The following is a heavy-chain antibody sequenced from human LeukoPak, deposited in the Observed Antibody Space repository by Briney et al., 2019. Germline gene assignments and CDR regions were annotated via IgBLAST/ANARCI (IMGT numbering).Heavy chain of an antibody. V-gene: IGHV4-34*01. CDR3: ARVRSVGGNPHAFNI. CDR1: GGSFSGYY. D-gene: IGHD4-23*01. J-gene: IGHJ3*02. CDR2: INHSEST. Sequence: SETLSLTCAVYGGSFSGYYWSWIRQPPGKGLEWIGEINHSESTNYNPSLKSRVTISVDTSKNQFSLKLSSVTAADTAVYYCARVRSVGGNPHAFNIWGQGTMVTVSS.